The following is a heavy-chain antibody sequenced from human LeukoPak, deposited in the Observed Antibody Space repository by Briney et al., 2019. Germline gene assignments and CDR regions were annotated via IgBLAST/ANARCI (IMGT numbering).Heavy chain of an antibody. Sequence: GASVKVSCKASGYTFTSYDINWVRQATGQGLEWMGWMNPNSGNTGYAQKFQGRVTMTRNTSISTAYMELSSLRSEDTAVYYCARGIGPEKLRFLEWLDHYYYGMDVWGQGTTVTVSS. CDR2: MNPNSGNT. J-gene: IGHJ6*02. D-gene: IGHD3-3*01. V-gene: IGHV1-8*01. CDR3: ARGIGPEKLRFLEWLDHYYYGMDV. CDR1: GYTFTSYD.